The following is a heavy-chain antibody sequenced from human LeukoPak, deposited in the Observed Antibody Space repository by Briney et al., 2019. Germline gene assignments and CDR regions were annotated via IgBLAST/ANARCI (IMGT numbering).Heavy chain of an antibody. J-gene: IGHJ3*02. CDR3: ARYGLLGISEINAFDI. D-gene: IGHD3-16*01. Sequence: ASETLSLTCAVSGGSISSSIHYWAWIRQPPGKGLEWIGSMYYSGSTYYNPSIKSRVTLSLDRSENQFSLKLSSVTAADTAVYYCARYGLLGISEINAFDIWGQGTMVTVSS. CDR1: GGSISSSIHY. V-gene: IGHV4-39*07. CDR2: MYYSGST.